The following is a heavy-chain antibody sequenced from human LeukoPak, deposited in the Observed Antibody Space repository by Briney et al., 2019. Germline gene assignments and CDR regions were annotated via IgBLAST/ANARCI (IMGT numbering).Heavy chain of an antibody. CDR1: GYTFTSYD. J-gene: IGHJ6*02. CDR3: ARTGGNYDFRSGPYYYGMDV. V-gene: IGHV1-8*01. D-gene: IGHD3-3*01. CDR2: MNPNSGNT. Sequence: ASVKVSCKASGYTFTSYDINWVRQATGQGLEWMGWMNPNSGNTGYAQKFQGRVTMTRNTSISTAYMELSSLRSEDTAVYYCARTGGNYDFRSGPYYYGMDVWGQGTTVTVSS.